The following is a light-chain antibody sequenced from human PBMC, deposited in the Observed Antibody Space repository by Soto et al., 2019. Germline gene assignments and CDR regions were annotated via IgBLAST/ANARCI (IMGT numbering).Light chain of an antibody. Sequence: EIVLTQSPGTLSLSPGERATLSCRASQSVSSSYLGWYQQKPGQAPRPLIYGASSRAIGIPDRFSGSGSGTDFTLTISRLEPEDFAVYYCQQYGSSPWTFGQGTNVEIK. CDR2: GAS. J-gene: IGKJ1*01. V-gene: IGKV3-20*01. CDR1: QSVSSSY. CDR3: QQYGSSPWT.